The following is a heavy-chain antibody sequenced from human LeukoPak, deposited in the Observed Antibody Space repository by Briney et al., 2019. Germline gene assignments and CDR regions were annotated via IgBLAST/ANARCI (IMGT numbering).Heavy chain of an antibody. CDR2: INHSGST. J-gene: IGHJ6*02. D-gene: IGHD6-19*01. CDR1: GGSFSGYY. V-gene: IGHV4-34*01. Sequence: SETLSLTCAVYGGSFSGYYWSWIRQPPGKGLEWIGEINHSGSTNYNPSLKSRVTISVDTSKNQFSLKLSSVTAADTAVYYCAREKGSGLGYGMDVWGPGTSVTVSS. CDR3: AREKGSGLGYGMDV.